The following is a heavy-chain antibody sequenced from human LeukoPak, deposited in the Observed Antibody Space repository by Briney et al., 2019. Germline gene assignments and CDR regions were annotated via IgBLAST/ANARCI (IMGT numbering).Heavy chain of an antibody. Sequence: GGSLRLSCAASGFTFSSNGMHWVRQAPGKGLEWVAVIGNDGSNKYYADSVKGRFTIPRDNSKNTLYLQMNSLRAEDTDVYYCAKDTGKYYFDYWGQGTLVTVSS. J-gene: IGHJ4*02. CDR1: GFTFSSNG. D-gene: IGHD1-1*01. V-gene: IGHV3-33*06. CDR3: AKDTGKYYFDY. CDR2: IGNDGSNK.